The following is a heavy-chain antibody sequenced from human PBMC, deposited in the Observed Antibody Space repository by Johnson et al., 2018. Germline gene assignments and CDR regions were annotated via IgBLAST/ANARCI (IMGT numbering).Heavy chain of an antibody. CDR2: ISWNSGSI. CDR3: AKDWKD. J-gene: IGHJ3*01. Sequence: EVQLLESGGGLVQPGGSLRLSCAASGFTFDDYAMHWVRQAPGKGLEWVSGISWNSGSIGYADSVKGRFTISRDNAKNSLYLQMNSLRAEDTALYYRAKDWKDWGQGTMVTVSS. D-gene: IGHD1-1*01. V-gene: IGHV3-9*01. CDR1: GFTFDDYA.